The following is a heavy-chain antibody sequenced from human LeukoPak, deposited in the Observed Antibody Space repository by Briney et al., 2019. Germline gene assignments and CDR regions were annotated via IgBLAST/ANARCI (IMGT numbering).Heavy chain of an antibody. J-gene: IGHJ4*02. V-gene: IGHV3-7*01. D-gene: IGHD6-13*01. CDR1: GFTVSSNY. Sequence: GGSLRPSCAASGFTVSSNYMSWVRQAPGKGLEWVANIKQDGSEKYYVDSVKGRFTISRDNAKNSLYLQMNSLRAEDTAVYYCARDGMGSSWPNYFDYWGQGTLVTVSS. CDR2: IKQDGSEK. CDR3: ARDGMGSSWPNYFDY.